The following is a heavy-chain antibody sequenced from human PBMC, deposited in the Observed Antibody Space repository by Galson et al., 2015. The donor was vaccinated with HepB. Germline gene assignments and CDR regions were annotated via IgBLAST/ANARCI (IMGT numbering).Heavy chain of an antibody. D-gene: IGHD4-17*01. V-gene: IGHV3-11*06. Sequence: SLRLSCAASGFTFSNYYMSWIRQAPGKGLEWLSYISSSYTYTNYADSVKGRCTISRDNAKNSLYLQMHSLRAEDTAVYYCARVADVDYGDHSHFDSWGQGTLVTVSS. J-gene: IGHJ4*02. CDR2: ISSSYTYT. CDR1: GFTFSNYY. CDR3: ARVADVDYGDHSHFDS.